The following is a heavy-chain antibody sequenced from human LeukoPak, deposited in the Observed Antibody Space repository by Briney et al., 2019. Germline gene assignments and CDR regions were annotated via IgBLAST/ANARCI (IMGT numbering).Heavy chain of an antibody. CDR2: IYTSGGT. CDR1: GGSFSGYY. CDR3: ARESYYDSSGYSHDAFDI. Sequence: SETLSLTCAVYGGSFSGYYWSWIRQPAGKGLEWIGRIYTSGGTNYNPSLKSRVTISVDTSKNQFSLKLNSVTAADTAVYYCARESYYDSSGYSHDAFDIWGQGTMVTVSS. J-gene: IGHJ3*02. D-gene: IGHD3-22*01. V-gene: IGHV4-4*07.